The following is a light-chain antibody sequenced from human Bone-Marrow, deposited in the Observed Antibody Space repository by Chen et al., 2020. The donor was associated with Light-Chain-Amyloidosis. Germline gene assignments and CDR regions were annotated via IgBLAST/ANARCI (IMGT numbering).Light chain of an antibody. V-gene: IGKV1-27*01. J-gene: IGKJ1*01. Sequence: DIQMTQSPSSLSASVGDRVTITCRASQGIASYLAWYQQKPGQVPKLLIYAATTLQSGVPSRFSGSGSRADFTLTIISLQPEDVATYYCQNYNRATRAFGQGTKVEI. CDR1: QGIASY. CDR3: QNYNRATRA. CDR2: AAT.